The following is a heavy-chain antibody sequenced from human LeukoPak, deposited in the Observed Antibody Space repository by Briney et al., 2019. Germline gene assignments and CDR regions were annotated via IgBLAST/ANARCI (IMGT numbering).Heavy chain of an antibody. CDR1: GFTFSSYA. CDR3: AKNRRACSGGSCNSGVSEYFHH. D-gene: IGHD2-15*01. V-gene: IGHV3-23*01. Sequence: PGGSLRLSCAASGFTFSSYAVTWVRQAPGKGLEWVSGISGSGSTTYYADSVKGRFAISRDNLKNTLYLEMSSLRVEDTAIYYCAKNRRACSGGSCNSGVSEYFHHWGQGTLVTVSS. CDR2: ISGSGSTT. J-gene: IGHJ1*01.